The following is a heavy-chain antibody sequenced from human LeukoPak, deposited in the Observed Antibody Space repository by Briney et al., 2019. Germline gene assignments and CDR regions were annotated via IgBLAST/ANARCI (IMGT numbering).Heavy chain of an antibody. CDR3: ARETDYYDSSGYNYYYYMDV. CDR2: IYYSGST. J-gene: IGHJ6*03. Sequence: SETLSLTCTVSGGSMSSYYWSWIRQPPGKGLEWIGYIYYSGSTNYNPSLKSRVTISVDTSKNQFSLKLSSVTAADTAVYYCARETDYYDSSGYNYYYYMDVWGKGTTVTVSS. V-gene: IGHV4-59*01. CDR1: GGSMSSYY. D-gene: IGHD3-22*01.